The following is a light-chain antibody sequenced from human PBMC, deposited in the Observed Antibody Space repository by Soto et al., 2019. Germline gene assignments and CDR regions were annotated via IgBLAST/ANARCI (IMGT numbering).Light chain of an antibody. CDR1: QGISSY. J-gene: IGKJ1*01. CDR2: AAS. CDR3: QQLNNYPRS. V-gene: IGKV1-9*01. Sequence: DLQLTQSPSFLSASVGDRVAITCRASQGISSYLAWYQQKPGKAPKVLIYAASTLQSGVPSRFSGSGSGTEFTLTISSLQPEDFATYYCQQLNNYPRSFGQGTKVEIK.